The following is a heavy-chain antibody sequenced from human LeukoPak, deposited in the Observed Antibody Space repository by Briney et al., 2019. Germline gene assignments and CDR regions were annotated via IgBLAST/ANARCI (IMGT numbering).Heavy chain of an antibody. V-gene: IGHV3-30*15. CDR3: AREAYYGSGRSRQPSPV. D-gene: IGHD3-10*01. CDR1: GLTFSSYA. Sequence: GTSLRLSCAASGLTFSSYAMYWVRQAPGKGLEWVALISKDGSNEDHADSVKGRFTISRDNSRTTLYLQMSSLRPEDTAVYYCAREAYYGSGRSRQPSPVWGQGTLVTVSS. J-gene: IGHJ4*02. CDR2: ISKDGSNE.